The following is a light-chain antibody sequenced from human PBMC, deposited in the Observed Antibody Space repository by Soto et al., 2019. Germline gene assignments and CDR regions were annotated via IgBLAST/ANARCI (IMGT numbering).Light chain of an antibody. CDR2: EVS. CDR1: SSDIGGYDY. CDR3: VSYAGSNIWM. J-gene: IGLJ3*02. Sequence: QSALTQPPSASGSPGQSVTISCTGTSSDIGGYDYVSWYQQHPGKTPKFMIYEVSKRPSGVPDRFSGSKSGNTASLTVSVLQAEDEADYYCVSYAGSNIWMFGGGTKLTVL. V-gene: IGLV2-8*01.